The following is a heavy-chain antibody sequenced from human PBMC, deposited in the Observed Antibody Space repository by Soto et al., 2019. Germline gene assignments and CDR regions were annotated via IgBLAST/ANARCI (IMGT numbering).Heavy chain of an antibody. D-gene: IGHD2-2*01. CDR1: GFTFSSYG. Sequence: GSLRLSCAASGFTFSSYGMHWVRQAPGKGLEWVAVISYDGSNKYYADSVKGRFTISRDNSKNTLYLQMNSLRAEDTAVYYCAKDGEEGYCSSTSCLGGMDVWGQGTTVTAP. V-gene: IGHV3-30*18. CDR3: AKDGEEGYCSSTSCLGGMDV. J-gene: IGHJ6*02. CDR2: ISYDGSNK.